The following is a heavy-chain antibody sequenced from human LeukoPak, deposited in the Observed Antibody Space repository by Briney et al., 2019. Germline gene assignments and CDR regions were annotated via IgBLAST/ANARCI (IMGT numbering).Heavy chain of an antibody. V-gene: IGHV1-2*02. Sequence: ASVKVSYKASGYTFTGYYMHWVRQAPGQGLEWMGWINPNSGGTNYAQKFQGRVTMTRDTSISTAYMELSRLRSDDTAVYYCAREELRFRYYYMDVWGKGTTVTVSS. CDR1: GYTFTGYY. CDR3: AREELRFRYYYMDV. D-gene: IGHD1-7*01. J-gene: IGHJ6*03. CDR2: INPNSGGT.